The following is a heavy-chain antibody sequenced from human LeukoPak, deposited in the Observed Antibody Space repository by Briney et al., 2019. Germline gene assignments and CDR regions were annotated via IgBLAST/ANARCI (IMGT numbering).Heavy chain of an antibody. CDR3: ARDRAGDFDY. Sequence: GGSLRLSCVASGFTFRNYDMHWVRQATGKGLEWVSGISAAGDTYYPGSVKGRFTISRENANNSLYLQMNSLRAGDTAMYYCARDRAGDFDYWGQGTLVTVSS. D-gene: IGHD6-19*01. CDR1: GFTFRNYD. J-gene: IGHJ4*02. CDR2: ISAAGDT. V-gene: IGHV3-13*04.